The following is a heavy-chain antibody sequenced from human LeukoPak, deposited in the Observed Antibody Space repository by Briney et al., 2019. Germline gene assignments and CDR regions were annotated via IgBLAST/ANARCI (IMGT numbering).Heavy chain of an antibody. V-gene: IGHV3-20*04. Sequence: RAGGSLRLSCAASGFTFSSYEMNWVRQAPGKGLEWVSAINWNGGSTGYADSVKGRFTISRDNAKNSLYLQMNSLRAEDTAVYYWAELGITMIGGVWGKGTTVTISS. CDR1: GFTFSSYE. J-gene: IGHJ6*04. CDR2: INWNGGST. D-gene: IGHD3-10*02. CDR3: AELGITMIGGV.